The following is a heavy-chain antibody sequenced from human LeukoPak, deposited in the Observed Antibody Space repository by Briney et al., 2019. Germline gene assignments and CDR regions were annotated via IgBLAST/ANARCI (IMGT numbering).Heavy chain of an antibody. V-gene: IGHV3-30*02. J-gene: IGHJ4*02. D-gene: IGHD3-3*01. Sequence: PGGSLSLSCAVSGFSFSSYGMHWVRQAPRKGLGWVAFIRYDGSNKYYADSVKGRFTISRDNSKNTLYLQMNSLRAEDTAVYYCAKDRDDFWSGYPPWDWGQGTLVTVSS. CDR2: IRYDGSNK. CDR3: AKDRDDFWSGYPPWD. CDR1: GFSFSSYG.